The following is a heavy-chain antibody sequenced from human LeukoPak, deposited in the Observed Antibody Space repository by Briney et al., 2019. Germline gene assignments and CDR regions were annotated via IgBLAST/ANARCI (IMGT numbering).Heavy chain of an antibody. V-gene: IGHV3-53*05. CDR2: FNDDGGT. CDR3: ARDRGRRQSWVEFDL. D-gene: IGHD4-11*01. Sequence: GGSLRLSCIVSGFTVSSTLMDCVRQAPGKGLEWASVFNDDGGTVYADSVRGRFTFSRDTNKNLVYLKMSSMRAETSAVYYCARDRGRRQSWVEFDLWGQGTLVTVSS. J-gene: IGHJ5*02. CDR1: GFTVSSTL.